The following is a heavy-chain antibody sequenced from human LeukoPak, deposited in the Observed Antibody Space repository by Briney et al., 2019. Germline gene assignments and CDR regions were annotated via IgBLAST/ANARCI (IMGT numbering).Heavy chain of an antibody. J-gene: IGHJ4*02. D-gene: IGHD2-21*02. V-gene: IGHV3-53*01. CDR3: ARDVRMTLDY. CDR2: IYSGGST. CDR1: GFTVSSNY. Sequence: GGSLRLSCAASGFTVSSNYMSWVRQAPGKGLEWVSVIYSGGSTYYADSVKGRFTISRDNSKNTLYLQINSLRAEDTAVYYCARDVRMTLDYWGQGTLDTVSS.